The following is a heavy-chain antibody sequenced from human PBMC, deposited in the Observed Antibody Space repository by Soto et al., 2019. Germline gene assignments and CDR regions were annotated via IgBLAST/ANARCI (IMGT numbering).Heavy chain of an antibody. V-gene: IGHV3-23*01. D-gene: IGHD2-15*01. CDR2: ITGSGGST. Sequence: EVQLLESGGGLVQPGGSLRLSCAASGFAVSTYAMSWVRKTPGKGLEWVSTITGSGGSTYYADAVKGRFTISRDNYRKKMYLQMSSLRAEDTAVYSCASQRPCGGGTCFSLRSFDRWGQGTLVTVSS. J-gene: IGHJ4*02. CDR1: GFAVSTYA. CDR3: ASQRPCGGGTCFSLRSFDR.